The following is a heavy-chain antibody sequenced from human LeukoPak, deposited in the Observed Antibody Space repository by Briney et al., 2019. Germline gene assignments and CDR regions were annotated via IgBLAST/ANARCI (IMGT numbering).Heavy chain of an antibody. CDR3: ARWVSSNRNWFDP. D-gene: IGHD6-13*01. J-gene: IGHJ5*02. CDR2: VYHTGNA. CDR1: GYSISHGYY. V-gene: IGHV4-38-2*01. Sequence: SETLSLTCAVSGYSISHGYYWGWVRQPPGKGLEWIGVVYHTGNAYYNPSPKSRVTTSVDTSNNQFSLRVTSVTAADTAVYYCARWVSSNRNWFDPWGQGTLVIVSS.